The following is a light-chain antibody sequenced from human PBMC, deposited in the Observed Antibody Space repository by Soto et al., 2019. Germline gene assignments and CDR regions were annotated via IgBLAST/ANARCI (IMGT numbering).Light chain of an antibody. CDR1: QSVSGY. Sequence: EIVMTQSPGTVSVFPGETVTLSCRASQSVSGYSDWFHQKPGQAPRLLIYGASSRATGIPDRFSGSGSGTDFTLTISSLQPEDFATYYCRKLNSYPPLTFGGGTKVDIK. V-gene: IGKV3D-15*01. J-gene: IGKJ4*01. CDR3: RKLNSYPPLT. CDR2: GAS.